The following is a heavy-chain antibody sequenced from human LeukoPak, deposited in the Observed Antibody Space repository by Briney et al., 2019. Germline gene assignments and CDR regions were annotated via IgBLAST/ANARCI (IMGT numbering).Heavy chain of an antibody. Sequence: GGSLRLSCAASGFTFSYYTMSWVHQAPGKGLEWVSSISSTGSSIYYADSVKGRFTISRDNAKNSLYLQMSSLRVEDTAVYYCARDDVAWNDVHWFDPWGQGTLVTVSS. J-gene: IGHJ5*02. CDR1: GFTFSYYT. D-gene: IGHD1-1*01. CDR2: ISSTGSSI. V-gene: IGHV3-21*01. CDR3: ARDDVAWNDVHWFDP.